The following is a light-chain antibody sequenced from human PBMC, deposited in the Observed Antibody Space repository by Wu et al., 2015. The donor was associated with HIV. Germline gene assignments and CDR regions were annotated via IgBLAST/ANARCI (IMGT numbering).Light chain of an antibody. CDR2: ATS. V-gene: IGKV1-39*01. CDR3: QQTYSIPLT. J-gene: IGKJ4*01. CDR1: QNIRNY. Sequence: DIQMTQSPSSLSASIGDRVTISCRASQNIRNYLNWYQQHPGKAPKVLIFATSNLGSGVPSRFSGSGSGTDFTLTISSLQPEDFATYFCQQTYSIPLTFGGGTKVDIK.